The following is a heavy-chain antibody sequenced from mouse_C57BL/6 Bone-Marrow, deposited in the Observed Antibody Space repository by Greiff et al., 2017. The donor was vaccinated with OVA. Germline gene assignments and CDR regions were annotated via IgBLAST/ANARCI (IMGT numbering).Heavy chain of an antibody. CDR2: IYYSGTI. J-gene: IGHJ1*03. D-gene: IGHD2-4*01. V-gene: IGHV3-5*01. CDR1: GISITTGNYR. CDR3: ARYDYSWYFDV. Sequence: EVQLQQSGPGLVKPSQTVFLTCTVTGISITTGNYRWSWIRQFPGNKLEWIGYIYYSGTITYNPSLTSRTTITRDTPKNQFFLEMNSLTAEDTATYYCARYDYSWYFDVWGTGTTVTVSS.